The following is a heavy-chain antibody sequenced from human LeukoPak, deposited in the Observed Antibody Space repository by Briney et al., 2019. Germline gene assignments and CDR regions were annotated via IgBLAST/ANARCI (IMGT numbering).Heavy chain of an antibody. CDR2: ISGSGGGT. D-gene: IGHD3-10*01. Sequence: GGSLRLSCGASGFTFSSYGMSWVRQAPGKGLEWVSGISGSGGGTYYADTVKGRFTISRDNAKNMLYLQMNSLRADDTAVYYCARSLRVRGVPDYMDVWGKGTTVIISS. CDR3: ARSLRVRGVPDYMDV. V-gene: IGHV3-23*01. J-gene: IGHJ6*03. CDR1: GFTFSSYG.